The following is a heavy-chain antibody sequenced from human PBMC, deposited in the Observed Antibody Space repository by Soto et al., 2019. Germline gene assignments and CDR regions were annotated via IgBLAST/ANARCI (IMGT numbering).Heavy chain of an antibody. Sequence: PGGSLRLSCAASGFTFSSYGMHWVRQAPGKGLEWVAVIWYDGSNKYYADSVKGRFTISRDNSKNTLYLQMNSLRAEDTAVYYCAREWLRSEQLTFYYYGMDVWGQGTTVTVSS. J-gene: IGHJ6*02. CDR2: IWYDGSNK. CDR3: AREWLRSEQLTFYYYGMDV. V-gene: IGHV3-33*01. D-gene: IGHD5-12*01. CDR1: GFTFSSYG.